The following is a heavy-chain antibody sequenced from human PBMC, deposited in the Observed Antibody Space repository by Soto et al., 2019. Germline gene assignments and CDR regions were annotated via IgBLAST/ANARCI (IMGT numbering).Heavy chain of an antibody. CDR1: GFTVSSNY. CDR3: ARAFDLEWHAFDI. V-gene: IGHV3-53*01. CDR2: IYSGGST. J-gene: IGHJ3*02. Sequence: GGSLRLSCAASGFTVSSNYMSWVRQAPGKGLEWVSVIYSGGSTYYADSVKGRFTISRDNSKNTLYLQMNSLRAEDTAVYYCARAFDLEWHAFDIWGQGTMVTVSS. D-gene: IGHD3-3*01.